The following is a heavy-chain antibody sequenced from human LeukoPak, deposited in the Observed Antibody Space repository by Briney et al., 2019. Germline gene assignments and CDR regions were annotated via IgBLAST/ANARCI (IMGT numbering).Heavy chain of an antibody. J-gene: IGHJ6*02. CDR3: ARERTLYVSGSGYGMDV. CDR2: IWYDGSNK. Sequence: PGGSLRLSCAASGXAFSSYGMHWVRQAPGKGLEWVALIWYDGSNKYYADSVKGRFTISRDSSKNTLYLEMSSLRAEDTAVYFCARERTLYVSGSGYGMDVWGQGTTVTVSS. CDR1: GXAFSSYG. V-gene: IGHV3-33*01. D-gene: IGHD3-10*01.